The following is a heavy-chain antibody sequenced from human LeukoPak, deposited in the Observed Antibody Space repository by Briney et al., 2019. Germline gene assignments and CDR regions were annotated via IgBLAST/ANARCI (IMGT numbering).Heavy chain of an antibody. CDR1: GYTFTSYG. V-gene: IGHV1-18*01. CDR2: ISVYNGNP. Sequence: ASVKVSCKASGYTFTSYGINWVRQAPGQGLEWMGWISVYNGNPNYAQKIQGRVTMTTDTSTSTAYMELRSLRSDDTAVYYCAREGDSGIQAWDHWGQGTLVTVSS. D-gene: IGHD3-16*01. J-gene: IGHJ4*02. CDR3: AREGDSGIQAWDH.